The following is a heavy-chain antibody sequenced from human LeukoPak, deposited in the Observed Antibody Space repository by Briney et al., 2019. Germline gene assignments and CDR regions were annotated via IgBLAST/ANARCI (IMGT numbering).Heavy chain of an antibody. V-gene: IGHV3-33*01. Sequence: GGSLRLSCAASGFTFSTYGMHWVRQAPGKGLEWVTVIWTDGINKFYADSVKGRFTISRDNSKNTLYLQMNSLRAEDTALYHCARNNGMDVWGQGTTVIVSS. CDR1: GFTFSTYG. J-gene: IGHJ6*02. CDR3: ARNNGMDV. CDR2: IWTDGINK.